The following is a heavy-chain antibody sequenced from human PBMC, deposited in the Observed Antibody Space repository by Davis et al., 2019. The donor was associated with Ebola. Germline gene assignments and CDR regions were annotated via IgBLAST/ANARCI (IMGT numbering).Heavy chain of an antibody. CDR1: GFTFSSYE. CDR3: ARGEAYGSGIRYYYYGMDV. CDR2: ISSSGSTI. Sequence: GSLRLSCAASGFTFSSYEMNWVRQAPGKGLEWVSYISSSGSTIYYADSVKGRFTISRDNAKNSLYLQMNSLRAEDTAVYYCARGEAYGSGIRYYYYGMDVWGQGTTVTVSS. D-gene: IGHD3-10*01. J-gene: IGHJ6*02. V-gene: IGHV3-48*03.